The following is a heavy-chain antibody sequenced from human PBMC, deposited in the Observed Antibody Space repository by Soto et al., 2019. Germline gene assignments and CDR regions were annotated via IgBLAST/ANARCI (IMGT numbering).Heavy chain of an antibody. CDR2: IWYDGSNK. CDR1: GFTFSSYG. V-gene: IGHV3-33*01. Sequence: GGSLRLSCAASGFTFSSYGMHWVRQAPGKGLEWVAVIWYDGSNKYYADSVKGRFTISRDNSKNTLYLQMNSLRAEDTAVYYCARDPGYCSGGSCQIDYWGQGTLVTVSS. J-gene: IGHJ4*02. CDR3: ARDPGYCSGGSCQIDY. D-gene: IGHD2-15*01.